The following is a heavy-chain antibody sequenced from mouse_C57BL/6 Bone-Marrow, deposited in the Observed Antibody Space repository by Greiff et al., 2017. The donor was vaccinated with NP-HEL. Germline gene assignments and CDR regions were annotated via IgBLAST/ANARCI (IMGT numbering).Heavy chain of an antibody. V-gene: IGHV1-19*01. D-gene: IGHD2-3*01. CDR2: INPYNGGT. J-gene: IGHJ2*01. Sequence: VQLQQSGPVLVKPGASVKMSCKASGYTFTDYYMNWVKQSHGKSLEWIGVINPYNGGTSYNQKFKGKATLTVDKSSSTAYMELNSLTSEDSAVYYCARWGWLLLDYWGQGTTLTVSS. CDR3: ARWGWLLLDY. CDR1: GYTFTDYY.